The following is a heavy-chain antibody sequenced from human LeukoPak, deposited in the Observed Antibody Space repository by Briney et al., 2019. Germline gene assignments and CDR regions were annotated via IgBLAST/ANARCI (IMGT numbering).Heavy chain of an antibody. CDR3: ARDGSSPGDY. D-gene: IGHD6-6*01. J-gene: IGHJ4*02. Sequence: GGSLRLSCAASGFTFSSYAMHWVRQAPGKGLEWVAVISYDGSNKYYADSVKGRFTISRDNSKNTLYLQMNSLRAEDTAVYYCARDGSSPGDYWGQGTLVTVSS. CDR1: GFTFSSYA. V-gene: IGHV3-30-3*01. CDR2: ISYDGSNK.